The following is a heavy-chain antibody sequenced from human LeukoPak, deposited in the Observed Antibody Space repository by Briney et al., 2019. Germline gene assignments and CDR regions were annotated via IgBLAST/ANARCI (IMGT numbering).Heavy chain of an antibody. CDR2: IRSKAYGGTT. V-gene: IGHV3-49*04. CDR3: TRETTPYY. D-gene: IGHD4-17*01. Sequence: GGSLRLSCTGSGFTFGDYAMTWVRQAPGKGLGWVGFIRSKAYGGTTEYAASVKDRFTISRDDSKSIAYLQMNSLKTEDTAVYYCTRETTPYYWGQGTLVTVSS. J-gene: IGHJ4*02. CDR1: GFTFGDYA.